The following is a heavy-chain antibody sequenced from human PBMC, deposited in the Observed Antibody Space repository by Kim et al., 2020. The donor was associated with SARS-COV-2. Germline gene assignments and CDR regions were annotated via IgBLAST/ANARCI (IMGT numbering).Heavy chain of an antibody. Sequence: SETLSLTCTVSGGSISSYYWSWIRQPPGKGLEWIGYIYYSGSTYYNPSLKSRVTISVDTSKNQFSLRLSSVTAADTAVYYCARGVTLTIFGLVGWFDPWG. CDR1: GGSISSYY. D-gene: IGHD3-3*01. CDR2: IYYSGST. J-gene: IGHJ5*02. V-gene: IGHV4-59*01. CDR3: ARGVTLTIFGLVGWFDP.